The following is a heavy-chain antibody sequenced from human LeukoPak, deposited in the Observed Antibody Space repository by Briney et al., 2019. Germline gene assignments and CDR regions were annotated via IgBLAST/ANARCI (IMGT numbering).Heavy chain of an antibody. D-gene: IGHD3-10*01. CDR2: ISSSSSYI. Sequence: GGSLRLSCAASGFTFSSYAMHWVRQAPGKGLEWVSSISSSSSYIYYADSVKGRFTISRDNAKNSLYLQMNSLRAEDTAVYYCARDNLVPTMVRGYIPYYMDVWGKGTTVTISS. CDR1: GFTFSSYA. CDR3: ARDNLVPTMVRGYIPYYMDV. V-gene: IGHV3-21*01. J-gene: IGHJ6*03.